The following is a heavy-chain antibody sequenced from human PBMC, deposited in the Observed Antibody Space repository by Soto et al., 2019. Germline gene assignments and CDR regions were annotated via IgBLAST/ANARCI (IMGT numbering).Heavy chain of an antibody. J-gene: IGHJ5*02. D-gene: IGHD1-26*01. CDR1: GYTFTSYG. CDR3: ARVVGALGHWFDP. Sequence: QVQLVQSGAEVKKPGASVKVSFKACGYTFTSYGLSWVRQAPGQGLEWIGRISAYNYNTNYAQKLQGRVTMTTDTSTSTAYMELRSLRSDDTAVYYSARVVGALGHWFDPWGQGTLVTFPS. V-gene: IGHV1-18*01. CDR2: ISAYNYNT.